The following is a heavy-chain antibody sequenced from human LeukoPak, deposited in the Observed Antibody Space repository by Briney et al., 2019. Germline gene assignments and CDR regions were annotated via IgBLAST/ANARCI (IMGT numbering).Heavy chain of an antibody. CDR3: AKDRGGWYRDEYFQH. Sequence: GGSLRLSCAASGFTFSSYARSWVRQAPGKGLEGVAAISGSGGSTYYADSVKGRFTISRDNSKNTLYLQMNSLRAEDTAVYYCAKDRGGWYRDEYFQHWGQGTLVTVSS. V-gene: IGHV3-23*01. CDR2: ISGSGGST. J-gene: IGHJ1*01. D-gene: IGHD6-19*01. CDR1: GFTFSSYA.